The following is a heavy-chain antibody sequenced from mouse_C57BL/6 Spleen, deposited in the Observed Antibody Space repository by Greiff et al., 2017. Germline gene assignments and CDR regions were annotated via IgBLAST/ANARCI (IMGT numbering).Heavy chain of an antibody. Sequence: QVQLQQPGAELAKPGASVKLSCKASGHTFTSSWMHWVKQRPGQGLEWIGYLNPSSGYPKYNQKFKDKATLTADKSSSTAYTQLSSLTYENSAVYYCARRGDYVYFDYWGQGTTLTGSS. CDR3: ARRGDYVYFDY. V-gene: IGHV1-7*01. D-gene: IGHD2-4*01. CDR2: LNPSSGYP. J-gene: IGHJ2*01. CDR1: GHTFTSSW.